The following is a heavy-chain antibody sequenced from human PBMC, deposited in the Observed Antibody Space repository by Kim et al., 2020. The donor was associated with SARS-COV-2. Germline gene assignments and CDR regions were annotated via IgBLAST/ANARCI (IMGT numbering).Heavy chain of an antibody. CDR3: VRARDPDY. CDR2: INSGGTAT. Sequence: VRQGPQKGLVWVARINSGGTATTYADSVKGRFTVSRDNARNTLYLQMNSLTVDDTAVYYCVRARDPDYWGQGALVTVS. V-gene: IGHV3-74*03. J-gene: IGHJ4*02.